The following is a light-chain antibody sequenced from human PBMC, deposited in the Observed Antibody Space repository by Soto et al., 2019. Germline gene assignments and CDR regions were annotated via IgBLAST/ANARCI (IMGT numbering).Light chain of an antibody. V-gene: IGLV2-14*01. CDR3: SSFSSSSTLVV. J-gene: IGLJ2*01. CDR2: EVS. CDR1: SSDVGGCSY. Sequence: QSALTQPASVSGSPGQSITISCTGTSSDVGGCSYVSWYQQHPGKAPKLMIYEVSNRPSGVSNRFSGSKSGNTASLTISGLQAEDEADYSCSSFSSSSTLVVFGGGTKLTVL.